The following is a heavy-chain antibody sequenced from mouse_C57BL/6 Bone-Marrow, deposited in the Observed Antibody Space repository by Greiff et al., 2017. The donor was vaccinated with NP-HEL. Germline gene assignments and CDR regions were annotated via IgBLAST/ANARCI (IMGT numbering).Heavy chain of an antibody. Sequence: EVMLVESGGGLVQPGGSLKLSCAASGFTFSDYYMYWVRQTPEKRLEWVAYISNGGGSTYYPDTLKGRFPISRDNAKNTLYLQMSRLKSEDTAMYYCARELGGYPGWFAYGGQGNVVTVSA. CDR1: GFTFSDYY. D-gene: IGHD2-2*01. CDR3: ARELGGYPGWFAY. CDR2: ISNGGGST. J-gene: IGHJ3*01. V-gene: IGHV5-12*01.